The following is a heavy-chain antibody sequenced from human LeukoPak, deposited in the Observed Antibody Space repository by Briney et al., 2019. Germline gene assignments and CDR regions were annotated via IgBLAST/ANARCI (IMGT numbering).Heavy chain of an antibody. J-gene: IGHJ6*03. CDR1: GGTFSSYA. V-gene: IGHV1-69*05. D-gene: IGHD2-21*02. CDR3: AGRRCGGDCYSGYYYYMDV. Sequence: GASVKVSCKASGGTFSSYAIRGVRQAPGQGVEWMGGIIPIFGTANYAQKFQGRVTITTDESTSTAYMELSSLRSEDTAVYYCAGRRCGGDCYSGYYYYMDVWGKGTTVTVSS. CDR2: IIPIFGTA.